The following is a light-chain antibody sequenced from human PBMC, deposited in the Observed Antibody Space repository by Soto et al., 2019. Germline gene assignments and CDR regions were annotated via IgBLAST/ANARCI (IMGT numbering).Light chain of an antibody. J-gene: IGKJ4*01. Sequence: DIQMTQSPSSLSASVGDRVTITCRARQTINTYLNWYQQTPGTAPKLLIYDASSLQSGVPSRFRGSGSGTDFTLTITSLQPEDFATYYCQQSYTTPLNFGGGTKVDIK. CDR1: QTINTY. V-gene: IGKV1-39*01. CDR2: DAS. CDR3: QQSYTTPLN.